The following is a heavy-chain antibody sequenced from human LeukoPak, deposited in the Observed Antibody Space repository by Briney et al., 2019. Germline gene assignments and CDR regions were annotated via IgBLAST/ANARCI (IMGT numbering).Heavy chain of an antibody. CDR2: INHSGST. D-gene: IGHD4-17*01. J-gene: IGHJ3*02. Sequence: PSETLSLTCAVYGGSFSYYYWSWIRQPPGKGLEWIGEINHSGSTNYNPSLESRVTISVDTSKNRFSLKLSSVTAADTAVYYCARGSSLRDADAFDIWGQGTMVTVSS. CDR3: ARGSSLRDADAFDI. V-gene: IGHV4-34*01. CDR1: GGSFSYYY.